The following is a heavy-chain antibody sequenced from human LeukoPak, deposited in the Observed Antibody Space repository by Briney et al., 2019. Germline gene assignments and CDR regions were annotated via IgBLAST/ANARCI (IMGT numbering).Heavy chain of an antibody. CDR3: AKGRYCDSTTCAYHGLDV. CDR2: ISGSGSNT. V-gene: IGHV3-23*01. D-gene: IGHD2-2*01. CDR1: GFTFSNYA. J-gene: IGHJ6*02. Sequence: GGSLRLSCAASGFTFSNYAMTWVRQAPGKGLEWVSVISGSGSNTDYADSVKGRFTISRDNSKNTLSLQMNSLRAEDTAIYYCAKGRYCDSTTCAYHGLDVWGQGTTVTVSS.